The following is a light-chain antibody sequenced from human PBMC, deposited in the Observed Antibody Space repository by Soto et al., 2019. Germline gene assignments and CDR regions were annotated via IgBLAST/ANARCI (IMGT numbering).Light chain of an antibody. CDR1: ERINNY. Sequence: DIQMTQSPSSLSASVGDRVTITCRASERINNYLNWYQQKPGKAPKLLIYAASTLQSGVPSRFSGSGSGTDFALTISCLQSEDFATYYCQQYYSYPRVTFGQGTRLEIK. J-gene: IGKJ5*01. CDR2: AAS. V-gene: IGKV1-39*01. CDR3: QQYYSYPRVT.